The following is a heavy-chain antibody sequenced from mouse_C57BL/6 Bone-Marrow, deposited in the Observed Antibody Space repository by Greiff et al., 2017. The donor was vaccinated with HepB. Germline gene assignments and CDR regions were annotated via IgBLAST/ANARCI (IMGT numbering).Heavy chain of an antibody. CDR3: TRDQGITTHWYFDV. J-gene: IGHJ1*03. CDR1: GFTFSSYA. CDR2: ISSGGDYI. V-gene: IGHV5-9-1*02. Sequence: EVMLVESGEGLVKPGGSLKLSCAASGFTFSSYAMSWVRQTPEKRLEWVAYISSGGDYIYYADTVKGRFTISRDNARNTLYLQMSSLKSEDTAMYYCTRDQGITTHWYFDVWGTGTTVTVSS. D-gene: IGHD1-1*01.